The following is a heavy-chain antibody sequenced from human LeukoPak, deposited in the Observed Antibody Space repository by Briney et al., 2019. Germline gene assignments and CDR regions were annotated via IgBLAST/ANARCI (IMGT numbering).Heavy chain of an antibody. D-gene: IGHD6-19*01. J-gene: IGHJ4*02. CDR3: ARVRSGWFRDFDY. CDR2: ISGSGGST. CDR1: GFTVSSNY. V-gene: IGHV3-23*01. Sequence: GGSLRLSCAASGFTVSSNYMSWVRQAPGKGLEWVSAISGSGGSTYYADSVKGRFTISRDNANNSLYLQMNSLRAEDTAVYYCARVRSGWFRDFDYWGQGTLVTVSS.